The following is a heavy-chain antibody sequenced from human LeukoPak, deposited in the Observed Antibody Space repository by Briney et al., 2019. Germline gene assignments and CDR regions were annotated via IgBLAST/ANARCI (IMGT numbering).Heavy chain of an antibody. CDR2: ISGSGGST. CDR1: GFTFSSYA. Sequence: PGGSLRLSCAAFGFTFSSYAMSWVRQAPGKGLEWVSAISGSGGSTYYADSVKGRSTNSRDNSKNTLYLQMNSLRAEDTAVYYCAKVTSFYYYYMDVWGKGTTVTVSS. J-gene: IGHJ6*03. CDR3: AKVTSFYYYYMDV. V-gene: IGHV3-23*01.